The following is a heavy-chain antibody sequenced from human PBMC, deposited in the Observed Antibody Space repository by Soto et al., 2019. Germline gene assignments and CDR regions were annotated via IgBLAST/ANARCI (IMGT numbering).Heavy chain of an antibody. CDR1: GFTFSSCW. Sequence: EVQLVESGGGLVQPGGSLRLSCAASGFTFSSCWVHWVRQAPGKGLVWVSRINSDGSSTSYADSVKGRFTISRDNAKNTLYLQMNSLRVEDTAVYYCARDRVVVTAILGYWGQGTLVTVSS. CDR3: ARDRVVVTAILGY. CDR2: INSDGSST. D-gene: IGHD2-21*02. J-gene: IGHJ4*02. V-gene: IGHV3-74*01.